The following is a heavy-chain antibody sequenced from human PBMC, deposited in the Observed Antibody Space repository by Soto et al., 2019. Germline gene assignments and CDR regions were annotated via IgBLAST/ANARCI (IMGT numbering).Heavy chain of an antibody. CDR2: IYHIGIT. J-gene: IGHJ6*01. D-gene: IGHD3-22*01. CDR3: ARFSDSSGYHPTWYYYGLDV. V-gene: IGHV4-30-2*01. Sequence: PGKCLEWIGYIYHIGITNYNPSLKSRVTISVDKSKNQFSLKLSYVTAAEKAVYYCARFSDSSGYHPTWYYYGLDVW.